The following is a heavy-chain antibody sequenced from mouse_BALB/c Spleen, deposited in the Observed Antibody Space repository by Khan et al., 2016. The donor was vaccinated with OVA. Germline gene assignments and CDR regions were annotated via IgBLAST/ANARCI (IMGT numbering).Heavy chain of an antibody. D-gene: IGHD1-1*01. CDR3: LRSLSYYGSADEGFAY. Sequence: EVQLQQSGPELVKPGASVKMSCKASGYTFTSYVMHWVKQKPGQGLEWIGYISPNSDGSKYNEKFRGKATLTSDKSYSTAYMQLSSLTSEDSAVXYGLRSLSYYGSADEGFAYWGQGTLVTVSA. CDR2: ISPNSDGS. CDR1: GYTFTSYV. V-gene: IGHV1S136*01. J-gene: IGHJ3*01.